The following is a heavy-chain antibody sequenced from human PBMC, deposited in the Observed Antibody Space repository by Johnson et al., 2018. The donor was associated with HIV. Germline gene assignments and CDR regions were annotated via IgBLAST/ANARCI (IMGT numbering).Heavy chain of an antibody. CDR3: ARGEGAYCGGDCYYAFDI. D-gene: IGHD2-21*02. V-gene: IGHV3-53*01. CDR1: GFTVSSKY. Sequence: VQLVESGGGLIQPGGSLRLSCAASGFTVSSKYMSWVRQAPGKGLEWVSVIYTGGNAYYADSVKGRFTLSRHNSKNTLYLQVDSLRVEDTAVYYCARGEGAYCGGDCYYAFDIWGQGTMVTVSS. J-gene: IGHJ3*02. CDR2: IYTGGNA.